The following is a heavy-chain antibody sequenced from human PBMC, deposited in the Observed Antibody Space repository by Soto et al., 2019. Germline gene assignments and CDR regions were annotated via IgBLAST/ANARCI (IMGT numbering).Heavy chain of an antibody. CDR3: ARQNIIFGVARGFDP. V-gene: IGHV5-51*01. CDR1: GYSFATYW. D-gene: IGHD3-3*01. J-gene: IGHJ5*02. CDR2: IYPADSDT. Sequence: GESLKISCKGSGYSFATYWIGWVRQMPGKGLEWMGIIYPADSDTKFSPSFQGQVTISADKSISTAYLQWSSLKASDSAIYYCARQNIIFGVARGFDPWGQGTVVTVSS.